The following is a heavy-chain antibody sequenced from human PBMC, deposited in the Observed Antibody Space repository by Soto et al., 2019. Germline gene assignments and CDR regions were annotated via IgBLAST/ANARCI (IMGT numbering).Heavy chain of an antibody. V-gene: IGHV5-51*01. CDR1: GYTFTSYW. D-gene: IGHD6-19*01. J-gene: IGHJ4*02. Sequence: GESLKIPCKGSGYTFTSYWIGWVRQMSGKGLEWMGIIYPGDSDTRHSPSFQGQVTISADKSINTAYLQWNSLKASDSARYYWARSGSRGHSSPVDYWGQGTRVTVSS. CDR3: ARSGSRGHSSPVDY. CDR2: IYPGDSDT.